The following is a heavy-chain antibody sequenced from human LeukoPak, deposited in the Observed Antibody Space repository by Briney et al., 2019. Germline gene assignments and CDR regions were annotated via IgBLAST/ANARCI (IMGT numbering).Heavy chain of an antibody. CDR2: SYYSAST. CDR3: ASRGTVVAESSLGATKTAENWFDP. D-gene: IGHD4-23*01. J-gene: IGHJ5*02. Sequence: PSETLSLTCTVSGGSISSSIYYWGWIRQPPGTGLEWVGTSYYSASTYYNPSLKSRVTISVDTSKNQFSLKLSSVTAADTAVYYCASRGTVVAESSLGATKTAENWFDPWGQGTLVTVSS. CDR1: GGSISSSIYY. V-gene: IGHV4-39*07.